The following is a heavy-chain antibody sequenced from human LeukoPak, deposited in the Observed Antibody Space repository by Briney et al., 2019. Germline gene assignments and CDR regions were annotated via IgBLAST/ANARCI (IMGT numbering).Heavy chain of an antibody. CDR3: ARAQRWLQQLDAFDI. CDR2: IYYSGST. Sequence: PSETLSLTCTVSGGSISSHYWSWIRQPPGKGLEWIGYIYYSGSTYYNPSLKSRVTISVDKSKNQFSLKLISVTAADTAVYYCARAQRWLQQLDAFDIWGQGTMVTVSS. CDR1: GGSISSHY. D-gene: IGHD5-24*01. J-gene: IGHJ3*02. V-gene: IGHV4-59*11.